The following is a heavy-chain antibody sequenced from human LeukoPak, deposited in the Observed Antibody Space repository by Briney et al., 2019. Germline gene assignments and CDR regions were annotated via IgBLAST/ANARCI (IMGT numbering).Heavy chain of an antibody. CDR1: GFTFGDYA. D-gene: IGHD4-17*01. Sequence: PGGSLRLSCAASGFTFGDYAIHWVRQAPGKGLEWVSLISGHGSSTYYADSVKGRFTISRDNNKNSLYLQMNSLKTADTALYFCASDAHPAYCDYLVLDSRGQGTLVTVSS. V-gene: IGHV3-43*02. J-gene: IGHJ5*01. CDR3: ASDAHPAYCDYLVLDS. CDR2: ISGHGSST.